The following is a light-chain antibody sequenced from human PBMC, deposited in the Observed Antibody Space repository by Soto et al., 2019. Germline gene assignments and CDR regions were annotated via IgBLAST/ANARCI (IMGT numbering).Light chain of an antibody. CDR1: QSISSW. Sequence: DIQMTQSPSTLSASVGDRVTITCRASQSISSWLAWYQQKPGKAPKLLIYKASSLESGVPSRFSGSGSGTEFTLTFSSLQPDDFATYYCQQYNSYWPFGQGTKVDIK. V-gene: IGKV1-5*03. J-gene: IGKJ1*01. CDR2: KAS. CDR3: QQYNSYWP.